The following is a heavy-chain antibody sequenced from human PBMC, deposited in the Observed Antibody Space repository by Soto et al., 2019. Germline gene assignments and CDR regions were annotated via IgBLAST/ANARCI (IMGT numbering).Heavy chain of an antibody. J-gene: IGHJ6*02. CDR2: GFYGGRT. CDR1: GGFINNSAYY. D-gene: IGHD6-13*01. Sequence: NPSETLSLTCTVSGGFINNSAYYWGWIRQSPGKGLDWIASGFYGGRTYYNPSLKSRVTFSLDTSKSRFSLELSSVTAADTAVYYCARHGAYSTSVYYYYGMDVWGQGTTVTVSS. V-gene: IGHV4-39*01. CDR3: ARHGAYSTSVYYYYGMDV.